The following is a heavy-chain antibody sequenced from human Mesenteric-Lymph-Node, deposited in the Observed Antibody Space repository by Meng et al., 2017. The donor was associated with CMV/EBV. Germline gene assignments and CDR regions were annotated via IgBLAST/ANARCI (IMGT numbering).Heavy chain of an antibody. J-gene: IGHJ3*02. Sequence: GESLKISCAASRLSFSYYSMHWVRQAPGKGLVWVSRISSDGNDISYADSVKGRFTISRDNVKSTLYLQMNGLRADDTAVYYCAVLRFFDTFDIWGRGTMVTVSS. V-gene: IGHV3-74*01. CDR1: RLSFSYYS. CDR3: AVLRFFDTFDI. CDR2: ISSDGNDI. D-gene: IGHD3-3*01.